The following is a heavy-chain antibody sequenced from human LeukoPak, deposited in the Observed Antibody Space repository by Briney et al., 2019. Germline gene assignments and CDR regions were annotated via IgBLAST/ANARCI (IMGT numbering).Heavy chain of an antibody. J-gene: IGHJ4*02. CDR2: INHSGST. CDR3: ARGSNPPLYSGYDPLLDY. CDR1: GGSFSGYY. D-gene: IGHD5-12*01. V-gene: IGHV4-34*01. Sequence: SETLSLTCAVYGGSFSGYYWSWIRQPPGKGLEWIGEINHSGSTNYNPSLKSRVTISVDTSKNQFSLKLSSVTAADTAVYYCARGSNPPLYSGYDPLLDYWGQGTLVTVSS.